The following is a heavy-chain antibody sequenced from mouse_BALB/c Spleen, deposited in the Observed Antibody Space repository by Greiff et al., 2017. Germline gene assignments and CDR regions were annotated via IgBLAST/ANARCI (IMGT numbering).Heavy chain of an antibody. V-gene: IGHV5-12-1*01. CDR2: ISSGGGST. J-gene: IGHJ4*01. D-gene: IGHD4-1*01. CDR1: GFAFSSYD. Sequence: EVQRVESGGGLVKPGGSLKLSCAASGFAFSSYDMSWVRQTPEKRLEWVAYISSGGGSTYYPDTVKGRFTISRDNAKNTLYLQMSSLKSEDTAMYYCARQELGRAMDYWGQGTSVTVSS. CDR3: ARQELGRAMDY.